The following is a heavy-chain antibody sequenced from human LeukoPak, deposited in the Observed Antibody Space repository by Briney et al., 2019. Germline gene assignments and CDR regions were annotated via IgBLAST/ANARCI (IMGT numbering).Heavy chain of an antibody. CDR1: GFTFSSYG. D-gene: IGHD1-1*01. J-gene: IGHJ4*02. Sequence: PGGSLRLSCAASGFTFSSYGMHWVRQAPGKGLEWVAFIRYDGSNKYYADSVKGRFTISRDNSKNTLYLQMNSLRAEETAVYYCAKGVPTGIDYFDYWGQGTLVTVSS. CDR2: IRYDGSNK. V-gene: IGHV3-30*02. CDR3: AKGVPTGIDYFDY.